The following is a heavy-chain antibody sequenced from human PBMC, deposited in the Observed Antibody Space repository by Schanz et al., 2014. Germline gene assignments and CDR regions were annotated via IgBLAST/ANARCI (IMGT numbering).Heavy chain of an antibody. Sequence: QVQLVQSGPAVKKPGASMKVSCKASGYTFTSHGISWVRQVPGQGLEWLGWIRPDNGHTTYSQKVRDRVIFTTDTSANTAYMELRSLRSDDTAHYYCVRVPSRDVSFDLWGRGTLVTVSS. V-gene: IGHV1-18*01. CDR3: VRVPSRDVSFDL. D-gene: IGHD3-16*01. J-gene: IGHJ2*01. CDR1: GYTFTSHG. CDR2: IRPDNGHT.